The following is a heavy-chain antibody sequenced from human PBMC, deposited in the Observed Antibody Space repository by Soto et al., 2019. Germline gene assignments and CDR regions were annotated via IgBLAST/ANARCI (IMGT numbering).Heavy chain of an antibody. CDR1: GGSISSSTYY. CDR2: IYYSGST. Sequence: SETLSLTCTVSGGSISSSTYYWGWIRQPPGKGLEWIGSIYYSGSTYYNPSLKSRVTISVDTSKNQFSLKLSSVTAADTAVYYCARPLRGYNYVEFDYWRQGTLVTVSS. CDR3: ARPLRGYNYVEFDY. J-gene: IGHJ4*02. D-gene: IGHD5-18*01. V-gene: IGHV4-39*01.